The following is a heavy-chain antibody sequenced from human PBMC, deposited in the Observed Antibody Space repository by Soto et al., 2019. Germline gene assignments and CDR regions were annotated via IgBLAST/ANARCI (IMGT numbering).Heavy chain of an antibody. CDR3: AREVRVRGSYFDY. V-gene: IGHV4-31*03. D-gene: IGHD3-10*01. CDR2: IYYSGST. Sequence: QVQLQESGPGLVKPSQTLSLTCTVSGGSISSGGYYWSWIRQHPGKGLEWIGYIYYSGSTYYNPSLKRRVTISVDTSKNQFSLQLISVTAADAAVYYCAREVRVRGSYFDYWGQGNLVTVSS. J-gene: IGHJ4*02. CDR1: GGSISSGGYY.